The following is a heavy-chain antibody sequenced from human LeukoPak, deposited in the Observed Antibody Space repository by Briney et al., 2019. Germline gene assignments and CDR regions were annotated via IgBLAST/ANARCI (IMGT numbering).Heavy chain of an antibody. Sequence: GGSLRLSCAASGFTVSSNYMSWVRQAPGKGLEWVSAIYSGGSTYYADSVKGRFTISRDNSKNTLYLQMNSLRAEDTAVYYCARSLYYYDSSGYLYYWGQGTLVTVSS. CDR2: IYSGGST. CDR1: GFTVSSNY. V-gene: IGHV3-66*01. CDR3: ARSLYYYDSSGYLYY. D-gene: IGHD3-22*01. J-gene: IGHJ4*02.